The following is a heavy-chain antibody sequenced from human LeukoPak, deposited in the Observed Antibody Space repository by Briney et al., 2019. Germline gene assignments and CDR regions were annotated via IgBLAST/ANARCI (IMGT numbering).Heavy chain of an antibody. V-gene: IGHV3-23*01. CDR1: GFTFRSYA. CDR2: ISASGAGT. CDR3: AKVGGYSDSSGPLGGFDY. Sequence: QSGGSLRLSWAASGFTFRSYAMSWVRQAPGKGLEWVSVISASGAGTYYADSVKGRFTISRDNSKIMLYLQMNSLRAEDTAVYYCAKVGGYSDSSGPLGGFDYWGQGTLVTVSS. D-gene: IGHD3-22*01. J-gene: IGHJ4*02.